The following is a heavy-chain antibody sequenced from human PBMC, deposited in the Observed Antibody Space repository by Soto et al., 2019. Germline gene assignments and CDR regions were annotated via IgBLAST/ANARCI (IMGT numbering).Heavy chain of an antibody. CDR3: ARDLHSSGWYGDDY. V-gene: IGHV1-69*08. CDR2: IIPILGIA. D-gene: IGHD6-19*01. J-gene: IGHJ4*02. Sequence: QVQLVQSGAEVKKPGSSVKVSCKASGGTFSSYTISWVRQAPGQGLEWMGRIIPILGIANYAQKFQGRVTITADKSTSTADMELSSLRSEDTAVYYCARDLHSSGWYGDDYWGQGTLVTVSS. CDR1: GGTFSSYT.